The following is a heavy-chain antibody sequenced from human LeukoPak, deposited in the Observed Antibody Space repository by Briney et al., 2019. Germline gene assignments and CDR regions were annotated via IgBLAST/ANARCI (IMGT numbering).Heavy chain of an antibody. CDR1: GGTFSSYA. Sequence: ASVKVSCKASGGTFSSYAISWVRQAPGQGLEWMGRIIPILGIANYAQKFQGRVTITADKSTSTAYMELSSLRSEDTAVYYCARDMVRGVKWAFDPWGQGTLVTVSS. J-gene: IGHJ5*02. V-gene: IGHV1-69*04. D-gene: IGHD3-10*01. CDR2: IIPILGIA. CDR3: ARDMVRGVKWAFDP.